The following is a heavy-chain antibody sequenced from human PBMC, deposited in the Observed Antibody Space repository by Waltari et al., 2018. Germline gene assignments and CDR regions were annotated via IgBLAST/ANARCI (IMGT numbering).Heavy chain of an antibody. J-gene: IGHJ4*02. CDR3: ATGGLYGDCTEVYFDY. V-gene: IGHV1-69*05. CDR2: IIPIFGTA. Sequence: QVQLVQSGAEVKKPGSSVKVSCKASGGTFSSYAISWVRQAPGKGLEWMGGIIPIFGTANNAQKFQGRVTSTTDESTSTAYMELSSLRSEDTAVYYCATGGLYGDCTEVYFDYWGQGTLVTVSS. CDR1: GGTFSSYA. D-gene: IGHD4-17*01.